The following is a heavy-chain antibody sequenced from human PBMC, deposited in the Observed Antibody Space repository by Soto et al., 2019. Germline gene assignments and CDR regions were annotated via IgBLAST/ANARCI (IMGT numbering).Heavy chain of an antibody. CDR3: ASSYYYGSGTYYKGLGY. J-gene: IGHJ4*02. CDR2: ISSSGTTI. CDR1: GLTFSSYE. V-gene: IGHV3-48*03. Sequence: GGSLRLSCVASGLTFSSYEMNWVRQAPGKGLECISYISSSGTTIYYADSVKGRFTTSRDNAKNSLFLQMNSLRAEDTAVYYCASSYYYGSGTYYKGLGYWGQGTLVTV. D-gene: IGHD3-10*01.